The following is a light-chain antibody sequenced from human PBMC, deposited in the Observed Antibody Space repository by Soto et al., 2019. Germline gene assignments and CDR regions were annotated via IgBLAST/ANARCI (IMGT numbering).Light chain of an antibody. CDR2: EVS. Sequence: QSALTQPASVSGSPGQSITISCTGTSSDVGGHNYVSWYQQHPGKAPKLMVYEVSNRPSGVSNRFSGSKSDNTASLTISGLQAEDEADYYCSSYTSTSTLGVFGTGTKVTVL. CDR1: SSDVGGHNY. V-gene: IGLV2-14*01. CDR3: SSYTSTSTLGV. J-gene: IGLJ1*01.